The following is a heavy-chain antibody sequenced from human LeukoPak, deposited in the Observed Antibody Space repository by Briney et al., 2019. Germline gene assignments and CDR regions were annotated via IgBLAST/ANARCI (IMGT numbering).Heavy chain of an antibody. CDR3: ARGYKGVVISPNWFDP. CDR1: GYSISSGYY. J-gene: IGHJ5*02. V-gene: IGHV4-38-2*01. CDR2: IYHSGST. D-gene: IGHD3-3*01. Sequence: SETLSLTCAVSGYSISSGYYWGWIRQPPGKGLEWIGSIYHSGSTYYNPSLKSRVTISVDTSKNQFSLKLSSVTAADTAVYYCARGYKGVVISPNWFDPWGQGTLVTVSS.